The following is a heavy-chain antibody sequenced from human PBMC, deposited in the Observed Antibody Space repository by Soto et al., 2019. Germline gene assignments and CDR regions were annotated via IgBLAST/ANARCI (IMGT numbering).Heavy chain of an antibody. Sequence: ASVKVSCKASGYTFTSYDINWVRQATGQGLEWMGWMNPNSGNTGYAQKFQGRVTMTRNTSISTAYMELSSLRSEDTAVYYCARGRLGYCSGGSCYRLAYWGQGTLVTVSS. D-gene: IGHD2-15*01. CDR1: GYTFTSYD. J-gene: IGHJ4*02. CDR3: ARGRLGYCSGGSCYRLAY. V-gene: IGHV1-8*01. CDR2: MNPNSGNT.